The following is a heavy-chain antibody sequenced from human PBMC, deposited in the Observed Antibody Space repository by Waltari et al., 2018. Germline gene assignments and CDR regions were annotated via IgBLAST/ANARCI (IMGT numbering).Heavy chain of an antibody. CDR3: ARGRGGLAFLDP. V-gene: IGHV1-3*01. D-gene: IGHD3-3*02. CDR2: INAGNGNT. J-gene: IGHJ5*02. Sequence: QVQLVQSGAEVTKPGASVKVSCKASGYTFTSYAMHWVRQAPGQRLEWMGWINAGNGNTKYSQKFQGRVTITRDTSASTAYMELSSLRSEDTAVYYCARGRGGLAFLDPWGQGTLVTVSS. CDR1: GYTFTSYA.